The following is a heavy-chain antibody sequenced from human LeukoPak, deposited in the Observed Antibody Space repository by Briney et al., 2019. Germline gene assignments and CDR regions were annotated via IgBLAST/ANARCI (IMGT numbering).Heavy chain of an antibody. J-gene: IGHJ5*02. V-gene: IGHV3-7*01. D-gene: IGHD3-3*01. CDR1: GFTFSSYS. CDR2: IKQDGSQK. CDR3: ARSVSITCFGVVIS. Sequence: PGGSLRLSCAASGFTFSSYSMHWVRQAPGKGLEWVANIKQDGSQKYYVDSVKGRFTISRDNNKNSLYLQMNDLRAEHTAVYYCARSVSITCFGVVISWGQGDLVTVSS.